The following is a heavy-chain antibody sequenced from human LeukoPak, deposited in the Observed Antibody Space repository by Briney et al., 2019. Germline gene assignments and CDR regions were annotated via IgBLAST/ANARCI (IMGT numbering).Heavy chain of an antibody. CDR3: ARNYYDSSAYYYFDY. CDR2: IYSGGGT. CDR1: GFTVSSSY. D-gene: IGHD3-22*01. Sequence: GGSLRLSCAASGFTVSSSYMNWVRQAPGKGLEWVSLIYSGGGTYYADSVKGRFTFSRDNSKNTLYLQMNSLRAEDTAVYYCARNYYDSSAYYYFDYWGQGTLVTVSS. J-gene: IGHJ4*02. V-gene: IGHV3-66*01.